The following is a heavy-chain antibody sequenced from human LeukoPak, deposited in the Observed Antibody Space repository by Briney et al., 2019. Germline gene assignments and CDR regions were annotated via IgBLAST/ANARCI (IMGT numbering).Heavy chain of an antibody. V-gene: IGHV5-51*01. CDR3: ATIFRYYDSSGYYYYFDY. Sequence: GESLKISCKGSGYSFTSYWIGWVRQMPGKGLEWIGIIYPGDSDTRYSPSFQGQVTISADKSISTAYLQWSSLKASDTAMYYCATIFRYYDSSGYYYYFDYWGQGTLVTVSS. CDR1: GYSFTSYW. D-gene: IGHD3-22*01. CDR2: IYPGDSDT. J-gene: IGHJ4*02.